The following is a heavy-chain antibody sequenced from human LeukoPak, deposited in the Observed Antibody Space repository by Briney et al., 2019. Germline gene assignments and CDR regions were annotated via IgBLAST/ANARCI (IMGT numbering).Heavy chain of an antibody. J-gene: IGHJ3*02. CDR2: LSDSGAST. CDR3: AKFGGGGAFDI. CDR1: LFTLTTYA. Sequence: PGGSLRLSFSASLFTLTTYAMSWVRQAPGKGLEWVSALSDSGASTYYGDSVKGRFTISRDNSKNTVYLQMNSLRAEDTAIYYCAKFGGGGAFDIWGQGTMVTVSS. D-gene: IGHD2-15*01. V-gene: IGHV3-23*01.